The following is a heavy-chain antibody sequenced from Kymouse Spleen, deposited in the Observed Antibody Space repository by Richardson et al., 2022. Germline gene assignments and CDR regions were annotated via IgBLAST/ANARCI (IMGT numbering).Heavy chain of an antibody. CDR3: ARVGELELPFYYYYGMDV. V-gene: IGHV4-34*01. D-gene: IGHD1-7*01. CDR2: INHSGST. J-gene: IGHJ6*02. Sequence: QVQLQQWGAGLLKPSETLSLTCAVYGGSFSGYYWSWIRQPPGKGLEWIGEINHSGSTNYNPSLKSRVTISVDTSKNQFSLKLSSVTAADTAVYYCARVGELELPFYYYYGMDVWGQGTTVTVSS. CDR1: GGSFSGYY.